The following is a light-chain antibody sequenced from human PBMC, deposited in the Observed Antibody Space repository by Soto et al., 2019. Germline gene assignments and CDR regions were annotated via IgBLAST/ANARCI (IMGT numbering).Light chain of an antibody. CDR2: AAS. CDR1: QGIRNF. J-gene: IGKJ3*01. CDR3: QKYSSVPV. V-gene: IGKV1-27*01. Sequence: DIQMTQSPTSLSASVGERVTITCRASQGIRNFVAWYQQKPGKAPKRLIYAASTLQSGVPSRFSGSGSGTDFTLTINSLPPEDVATYSCQKYSSVPVFGPGTKVESK.